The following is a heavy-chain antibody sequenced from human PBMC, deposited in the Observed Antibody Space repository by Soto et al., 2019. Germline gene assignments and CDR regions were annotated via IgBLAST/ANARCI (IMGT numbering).Heavy chain of an antibody. J-gene: IGHJ6*02. V-gene: IGHV1-2*04. CDR1: GYTFTGYY. CDR2: MNPNSGGT. CDR3: ARSVGYYYYGMDV. Sequence: ASVKVSCKASGYTFTGYYMHWVRQAPGQGLEWMGWMNPNSGGTNYAQKFQGWVTMTSETSISTAYMELSRLRSDDTAVYYCARSVGYYYYGMDVWGQGTTVTVSS. D-gene: IGHD1-26*01.